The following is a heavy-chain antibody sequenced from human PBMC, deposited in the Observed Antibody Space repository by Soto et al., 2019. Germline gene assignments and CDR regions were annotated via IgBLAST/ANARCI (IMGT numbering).Heavy chain of an antibody. J-gene: IGHJ6*03. CDR3: AIEPGYCSGGSDCYYYYMDV. CDR1: GGTFSSYT. V-gene: IGHV1-69*02. D-gene: IGHD2-15*01. CDR2: IIPILGIA. Sequence: QVQLVQSGAEVKKPGSSVKVSCKASGGTFSSYTISWVRQAPGQGLEWMGRIIPILGIANYAQKFQGRVTSTADKSPSTAYMELSSLRSEDTAVYYCAIEPGYCSGGSDCYYYYMDVWGKGTTVTVSS.